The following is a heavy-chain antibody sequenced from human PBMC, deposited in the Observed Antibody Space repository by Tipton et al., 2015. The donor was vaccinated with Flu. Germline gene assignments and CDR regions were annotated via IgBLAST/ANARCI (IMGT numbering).Heavy chain of an antibody. J-gene: IGHJ6*02. CDR3: AKDQEEDVVVVLAARYYQNGMDV. CDR2: ISGSGGRT. Sequence: SLRLSCAASGFTFSSYAMSWVRQAPGKGLEWVSIISGSGGRTYYADSVKGRFTISRDNSKNTLYLQMNSLRAEDTAVYYCAKDQEEDVVVVLAARYYQNGMDVWGQGTTVTVSS. D-gene: IGHD2-2*01. CDR1: GFTFSSYA. V-gene: IGHV3-23*01.